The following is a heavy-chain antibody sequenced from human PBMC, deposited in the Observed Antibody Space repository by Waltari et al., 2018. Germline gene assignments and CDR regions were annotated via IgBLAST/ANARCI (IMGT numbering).Heavy chain of an antibody. J-gene: IGHJ4*02. Sequence: EVQLVESGGGLVQPGGSLRLSCPAFGFRVSDNYMTWVRQGPGKGLEWVSVIYGGGSTYYADSVKGRFLISRHSSENTLYLQMNSLRDDDTAIYYCARGGRRGAYIDYWGQGTLVTVSS. CDR3: ARGGRRGAYIDY. V-gene: IGHV3-53*04. CDR2: IYGGGST. D-gene: IGHD3-10*01. CDR1: GFRVSDNY.